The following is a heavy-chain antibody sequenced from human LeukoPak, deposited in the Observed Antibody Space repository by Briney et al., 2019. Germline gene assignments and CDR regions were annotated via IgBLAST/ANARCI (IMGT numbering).Heavy chain of an antibody. Sequence: ASVKVSCKASGGTFSSYAISWVRQAPGQGLEWMGWMNPNSGNTGYAQKFQGRVTITRNTSISTAYMELSSLRSEDTAVYYCARLTYGALDYWGQGTLVTVSS. CDR2: MNPNSGNT. D-gene: IGHD4-17*01. J-gene: IGHJ4*02. CDR1: GGTFSSYA. V-gene: IGHV1-8*03. CDR3: ARLTYGALDY.